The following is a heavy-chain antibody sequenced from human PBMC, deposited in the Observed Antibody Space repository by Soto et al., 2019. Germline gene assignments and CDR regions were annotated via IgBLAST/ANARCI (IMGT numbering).Heavy chain of an antibody. V-gene: IGHV3-15*01. CDR2: IKGETDGGTT. D-gene: IGHD2-21*02. CDR1: GFSFSDAW. Sequence: EVQLVESGGGLVKPGGSLTLSCAASGFSFSDAWMSWVRQAPGKGLEWVGRIKGETDGGTTDYAAPVKGRFTVSRDDSKKMVFLQMHSLKTEDPAVYYCTAAPGGNSYDWGQGIVVTVSS. CDR3: TAAPGGNSYD. J-gene: IGHJ4*02.